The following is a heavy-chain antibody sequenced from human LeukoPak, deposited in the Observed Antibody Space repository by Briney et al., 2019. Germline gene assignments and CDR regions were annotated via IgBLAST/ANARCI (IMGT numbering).Heavy chain of an antibody. V-gene: IGHV1-2*02. J-gene: IGHJ3*01. D-gene: IGHD2/OR15-2a*01. CDR3: ARTFYDTLDSDAFDF. Sequence: GASVKVSCKASGYTFTGYYMHWVRQAPGQGLEWMGWINPDSGGTNNAQKFQGGVTMTRETSISTAYMELSRLRSDDTAVYYCARTFYDTLDSDAFDFWGQGTMVIVSS. CDR2: INPDSGGT. CDR1: GYTFTGYY.